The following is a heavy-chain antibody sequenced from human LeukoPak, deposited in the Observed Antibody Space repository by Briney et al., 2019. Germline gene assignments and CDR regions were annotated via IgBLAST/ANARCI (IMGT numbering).Heavy chain of an antibody. J-gene: IGHJ6*03. CDR1: GYTLTRYY. CDR2: INPNSGGT. CDR3: ASNGSGSYYYYYMDV. V-gene: IGHV1-2*02. D-gene: IGHD3-10*01. Sequence: ASVKVSCKASGYTLTRYYMHWVRQAPGHGLEWMGWINPNSGGTNYAQKFQGRVTMSRDTSISTAYMELSRLRSDDTAVYYCASNGSGSYYYYYMDVWGKGTTVTVSS.